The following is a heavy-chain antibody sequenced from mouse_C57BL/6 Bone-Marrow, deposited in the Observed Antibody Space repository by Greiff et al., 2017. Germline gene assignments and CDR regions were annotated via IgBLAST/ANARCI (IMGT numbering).Heavy chain of an antibody. V-gene: IGHV14-4*01. Sequence: DVKLQESGAELVRPGASVKLSCTASGFNIKDDYMHWVKQRPEQGLEWIGWIDPENGDTEYASKFQGKATITADTSTNTASLQLSSLTSEDPAVYYCALWGFAYWGQGTLVTVSA. J-gene: IGHJ3*01. CDR2: IDPENGDT. CDR3: ALWGFAY. CDR1: GFNIKDDY. D-gene: IGHD1-1*02.